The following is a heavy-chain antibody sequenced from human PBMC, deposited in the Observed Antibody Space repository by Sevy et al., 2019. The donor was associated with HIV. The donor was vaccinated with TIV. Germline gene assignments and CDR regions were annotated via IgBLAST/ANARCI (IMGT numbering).Heavy chain of an antibody. CDR2: MNPNSGNT. D-gene: IGHD3-9*01. J-gene: IGHJ4*02. CDR3: ARGGGWYDILTGYSHASFDY. Sequence: ASVKVSCKASGYTFTSYDINWVRQATGQGLEWMGWMNPNSGNTVYAQKFQGRVTMTRNTSISTAYMELSSLRSEDTAVYYGARGGGWYDILTGYSHASFDYWGQGTLVTVSS. V-gene: IGHV1-8*01. CDR1: GYTFTSYD.